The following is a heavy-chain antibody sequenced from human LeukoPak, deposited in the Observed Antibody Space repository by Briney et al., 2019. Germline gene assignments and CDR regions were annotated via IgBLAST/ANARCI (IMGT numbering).Heavy chain of an antibody. CDR3: AREPEEMATITGGGPFDY. CDR1: GGTFSSYA. D-gene: IGHD5-24*01. J-gene: IGHJ4*02. V-gene: IGHV1-69*04. CDR2: IIPILGIA. Sequence: SVKVSCKASGGTFSSYAISWVRQAPGQGLEWMGRIIPILGIANYAQKFQGRVTITADKSTSTAYMELSSLRSEDTAVYYCAREPEEMATITGGGPFDYWGQGTLVTVSS.